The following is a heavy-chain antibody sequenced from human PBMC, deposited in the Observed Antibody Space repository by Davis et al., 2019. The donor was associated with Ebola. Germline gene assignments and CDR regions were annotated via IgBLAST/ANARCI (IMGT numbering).Heavy chain of an antibody. J-gene: IGHJ4*02. CDR3: AKDINTAMAPGPFDY. Sequence: GGSLRLSCAASGFTFSSYAMSWVRQAPGKGLEWVSAISGDGGSTYYADSVKGRFTISRDNSKNSLYLQMNSLRTEDTALYYCAKDINTAMAPGPFDYWGQGTLVTVSS. D-gene: IGHD5-18*01. CDR2: ISGDGGST. V-gene: IGHV3-43*02. CDR1: GFTFSSYA.